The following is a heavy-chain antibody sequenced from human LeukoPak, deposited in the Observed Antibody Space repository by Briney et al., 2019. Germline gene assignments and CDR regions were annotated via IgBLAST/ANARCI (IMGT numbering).Heavy chain of an antibody. J-gene: IGHJ4*02. CDR1: GGSISSSNYY. CDR3: ARQRGYCSGGSCYGMFDY. CDR2: IYYSGSI. V-gene: IGHV4-39*01. Sequence: SETLSLTCTVSGGSISSSNYYWGWIRQPPGKGLEWVGSIYYSGSIYYNPSLKSRVTIYVDTSKNQFSLKLTSVTAADTAVYYCARQRGYCSGGSCYGMFDYWGQGTLVTVSS. D-gene: IGHD2-15*01.